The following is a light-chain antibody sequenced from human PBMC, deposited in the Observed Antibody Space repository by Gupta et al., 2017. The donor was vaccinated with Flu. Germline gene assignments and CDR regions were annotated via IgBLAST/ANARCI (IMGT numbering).Light chain of an antibody. Sequence: DIQMTQSPSSLSASVGDRVTITCQASQDISNYLNWYQQKPGKAPKLLIYDASNLETGVPSRFSGSGSGTDFTFTISSLQPEDIANYYCQHDDNLPMAFGHGTKVDIK. CDR2: DAS. CDR3: QHDDNLPMA. J-gene: IGKJ3*01. CDR1: QDISNY. V-gene: IGKV1-33*01.